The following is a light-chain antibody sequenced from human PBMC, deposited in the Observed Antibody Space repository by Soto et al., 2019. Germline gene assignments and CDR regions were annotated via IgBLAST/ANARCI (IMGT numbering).Light chain of an antibody. V-gene: IGKV1-13*02. CDR2: DAS. CDR1: QGISSA. J-gene: IGKJ3*01. Sequence: AIQLTQSPSSLSASVGDRVTITCRASQGISSALAWYQQKPGKAPKLLIYDASSLESGVPSRFSGSGSGTDFTLTINSLQPEDFATYYCQQGAFGPGTKVDIK. CDR3: QQGA.